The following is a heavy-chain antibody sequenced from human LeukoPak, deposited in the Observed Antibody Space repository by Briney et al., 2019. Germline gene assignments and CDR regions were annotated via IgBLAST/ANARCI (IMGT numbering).Heavy chain of an antibody. D-gene: IGHD3-10*01. CDR2: IYYSGST. CDR3: ARSNGSGSYYNYYYYYYMDV. Sequence: SETLSLTCTVSGGSISSSSYYWSWIRQPPGKGLEWIGYIYYSGSTNYNPSLKSRVTISVDTSKNQFSLKLSSVTAADTAVYYCARSNGSGSYYNYYYYYYMDVWGKGTTVTISS. V-gene: IGHV4-61*01. J-gene: IGHJ6*03. CDR1: GGSISSSSYY.